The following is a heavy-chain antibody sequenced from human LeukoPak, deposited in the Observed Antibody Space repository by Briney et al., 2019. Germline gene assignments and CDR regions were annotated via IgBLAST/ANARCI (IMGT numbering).Heavy chain of an antibody. Sequence: ASVKVSCKASGYTFTSYYMHWVRQAPGQGLEWMGIINPSGGSTSYAQKFQGRVAMTRDMSTSTVYMELSSLRSEDTAVYYCARDLSRLDDYVWGSYRPPLDAFDIWGQGTMVTVSS. CDR3: ARDLSRLDDYVWGSYRPPLDAFDI. J-gene: IGHJ3*02. CDR2: INPSGGST. V-gene: IGHV1-46*01. D-gene: IGHD3-16*02. CDR1: GYTFTSYY.